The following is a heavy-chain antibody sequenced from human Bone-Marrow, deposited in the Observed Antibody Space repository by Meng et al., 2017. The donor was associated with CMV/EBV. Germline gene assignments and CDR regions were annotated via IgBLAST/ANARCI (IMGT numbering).Heavy chain of an antibody. V-gene: IGHV3-30*02. CDR1: GFTFSNAW. D-gene: IGHD4-23*01. CDR3: AKGFVVTSRLDY. J-gene: IGHJ4*02. CDR2: IRYDGSNK. Sequence: GESLKISCAASGFTFSNAWMSWVRQAPGKGLEWVAFIRYDGSNKYYADSVKGRFTISRDNSKNTLYLQMNSLRAEDTAVYYCAKGFVVTSRLDYWGQGTLVTVSS.